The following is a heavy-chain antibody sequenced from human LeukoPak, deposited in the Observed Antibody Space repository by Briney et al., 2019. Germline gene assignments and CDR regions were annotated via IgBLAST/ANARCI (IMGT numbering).Heavy chain of an antibody. D-gene: IGHD6-13*01. J-gene: IGHJ4*02. CDR1: GGSISSYY. Sequence: SETLSLTCTVSGGSISSYYWSWIRQPPGKGLEWIGYIYYSGSTNYNPSLKSRVTISVDTSKNQFSLKLSSVTAADTAVYYCASIAAAGTHYYFDYWGQGTLVIVSS. CDR2: IYYSGST. CDR3: ASIAAAGTHYYFDY. V-gene: IGHV4-59*01.